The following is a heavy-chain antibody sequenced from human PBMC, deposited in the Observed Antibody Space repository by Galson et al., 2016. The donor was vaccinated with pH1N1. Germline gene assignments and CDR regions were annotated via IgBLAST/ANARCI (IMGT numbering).Heavy chain of an antibody. D-gene: IGHD4-17*01. Sequence: ALEWLALIYWNDDKRYSPSLKSRLTITKDTSKNQVVLRMTNMDPVDTATYYCAHTLYGDYVSNVFESWGQGTMVTVSS. CDR2: IYWNDDK. V-gene: IGHV2-5*01. CDR3: AHTLYGDYVSNVFES. J-gene: IGHJ3*02.